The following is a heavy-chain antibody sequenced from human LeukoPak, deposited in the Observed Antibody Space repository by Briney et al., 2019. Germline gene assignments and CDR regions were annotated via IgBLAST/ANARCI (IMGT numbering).Heavy chain of an antibody. CDR3: ARTFCGSGSYGHMDV. CDR2: ISSSDSTI. D-gene: IGHD3-10*01. CDR1: GFTFSDYY. V-gene: IGHV3-11*04. Sequence: GGSLRLSCAASGFTFSDYYMSWIRPAPGKGLEWVSYISSSDSTIYYADSVKGRFTISRDNDKNSLYLQMNSLRAEDTAVYYCARTFCGSGSYGHMDVWGKGTTVTVSS. J-gene: IGHJ6*03.